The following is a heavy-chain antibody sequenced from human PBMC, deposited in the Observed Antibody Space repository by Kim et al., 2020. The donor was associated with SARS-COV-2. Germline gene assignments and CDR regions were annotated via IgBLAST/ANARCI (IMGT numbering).Heavy chain of an antibody. J-gene: IGHJ3*02. CDR2: FDPEDGET. V-gene: IGHV1-24*01. Sequence: ASVKVSCKVSGYTLTELSMHWVRQAPGKGLEWMGGFDPEDGETIYAQKFQGRVTMTEDTSTDTAYMELSSLRSEDTAVYYCATDYSGSFLDAFDIWGQGTMVTVSS. CDR1: GYTLTELS. D-gene: IGHD1-26*01. CDR3: ATDYSGSFLDAFDI.